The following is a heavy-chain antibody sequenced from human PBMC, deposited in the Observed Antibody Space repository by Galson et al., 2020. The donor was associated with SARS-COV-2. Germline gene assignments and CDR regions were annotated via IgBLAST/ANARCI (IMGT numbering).Heavy chain of an antibody. D-gene: IGHD3-10*01. CDR1: GFIFSSYW. CDR2: IKNDGSTT. CDR3: ARDAGGRYYYGMDV. Sequence: GGSLRLSCAASGFIFSSYWMHWVRQAPGKGLMWVSRIKNDGSTTNYADSVKGRFTISRDNAKNTLYLQMHSLGDEDTAVYYCARDAGGRYYYGMDVWGQGTTVTVAS. V-gene: IGHV3-74*01. J-gene: IGHJ6*02.